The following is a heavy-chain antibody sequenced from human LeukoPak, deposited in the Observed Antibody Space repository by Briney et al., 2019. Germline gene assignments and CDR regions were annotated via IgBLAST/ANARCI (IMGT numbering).Heavy chain of an antibody. V-gene: IGHV4-39*01. CDR2: VYYTGNT. J-gene: IGHJ4*02. CDR1: GGFISNSTYY. Sequence: SETLSLTCTVSGGFISNSTYYWGWVRQPPGKTLEWIGNVYYTGNTYYNPSLKSRVTISVDTSKNQFSLKLNSVTAADTAVYFCARRQHLDYWGQGTLVTVSS. CDR3: ARRQHLDY.